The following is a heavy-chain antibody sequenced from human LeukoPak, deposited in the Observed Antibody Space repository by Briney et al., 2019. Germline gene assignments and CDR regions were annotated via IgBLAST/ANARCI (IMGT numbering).Heavy chain of an antibody. CDR2: IGSDTSAI. J-gene: IGHJ6*02. CDR3: ARGGNWKTYYYYGLDV. Sequence: GGSLRLSCAASGFTFSTYCMSWVRQAPGKGLEWVSYIGSDTSAIYYADSVKGRFTVSRDNAKNSLYLQMNSLRDEDTAVYYCARGGNWKTYYYYGLDVWGQGTTVTVSS. CDR1: GFTFSTYC. D-gene: IGHD1-1*01. V-gene: IGHV3-48*02.